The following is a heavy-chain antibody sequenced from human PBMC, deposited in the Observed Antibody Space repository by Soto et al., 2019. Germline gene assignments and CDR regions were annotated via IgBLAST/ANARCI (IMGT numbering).Heavy chain of an antibody. CDR3: ARGSRGFGEMTWFDP. V-gene: IGHV4-31*03. CDR2: IYYSGST. CDR1: GGSISSGGYY. Sequence: QVQLQESGPGLVKPSQTLSLTCTVSGGSISSGGYYWSWIRQHPGKGLEWIGYIYYSGSTYYNPSLKSRVTISVDTPKNQFSLKLSSVTAADTAVYYCARGSRGFGEMTWFDPWGQGTLVTVSS. D-gene: IGHD3-10*01. J-gene: IGHJ5*02.